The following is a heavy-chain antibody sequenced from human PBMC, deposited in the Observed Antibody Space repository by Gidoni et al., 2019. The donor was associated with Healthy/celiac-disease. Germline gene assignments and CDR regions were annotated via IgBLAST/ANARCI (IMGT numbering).Heavy chain of an antibody. V-gene: IGHV4-31*03. CDR1: GGSIRSGGYY. D-gene: IGHD6-13*01. J-gene: IGHJ4*02. CDR2: IYYRGST. Sequence: QVQLQESGPGLVKPSQTLSLTCTVSGGSIRSGGYYWSWIRQPPGKGLEWIGYIYYRGSTYYNPSLKSRVTISVDTSKNQFSLKLSSVTAADTAVDYCARVGIAANLDYWGQGTLVTVSS. CDR3: ARVGIAANLDY.